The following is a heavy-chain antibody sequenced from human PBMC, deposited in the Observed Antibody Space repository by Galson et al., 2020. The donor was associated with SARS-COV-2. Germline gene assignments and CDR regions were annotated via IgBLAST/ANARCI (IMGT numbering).Heavy chain of an antibody. CDR1: GGTFSSYA. V-gene: IGHV1-69*13. CDR2: IIPIFGTA. D-gene: IGHD3-10*01. CDR3: ATVLLWFGDDPIQTYYYYGMDV. Sequence: SVKVSCKASGGTFSSYAISWVRQAPGQGLEWMGGIIPIFGTANYAQKFQGRVTITADESTSTAYMELSSLRSEDTAVYYCATVLLWFGDDPIQTYYYYGMDVWGQGTTVTVSS. J-gene: IGHJ6*02.